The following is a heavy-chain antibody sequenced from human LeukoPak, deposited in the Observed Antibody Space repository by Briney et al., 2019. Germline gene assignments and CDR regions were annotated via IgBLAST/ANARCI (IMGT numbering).Heavy chain of an antibody. CDR3: AREEVYCSSTSCYFP. CDR1: GGTFSSYA. V-gene: IGHV1-69*13. CDR2: IIPIFGTA. D-gene: IGHD2-2*01. J-gene: IGHJ5*02. Sequence: SVKVSCKASGGTFSSYAISWVRQAPGQGLEWMGGIIPIFGTANYAQKFQGRVTITADESASTAYMELSSLRSEDTAVYYCAREEVYCSSTSCYFPWGQGALVTVSS.